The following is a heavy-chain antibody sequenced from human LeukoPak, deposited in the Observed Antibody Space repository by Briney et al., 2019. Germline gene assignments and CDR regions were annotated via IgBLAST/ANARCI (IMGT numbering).Heavy chain of an antibody. V-gene: IGHV4-4*07. CDR3: ARIAGIAVAGTAARKKYYFDY. Sequence: PSETLSLTCTVSGGSISSYYWSWIRQPAGKGLEWIGRIYTSGSTNYNPSLKSRVTMSVDTSKNQFSLKLSSVTAADTAVYYCARIAGIAVAGTAARKKYYFDYWGQGTLVTVSS. J-gene: IGHJ4*02. CDR1: GGSISSYY. CDR2: IYTSGST. D-gene: IGHD6-19*01.